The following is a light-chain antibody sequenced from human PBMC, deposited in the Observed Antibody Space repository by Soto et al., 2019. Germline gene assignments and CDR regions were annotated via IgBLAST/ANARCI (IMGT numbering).Light chain of an antibody. V-gene: IGLV2-14*03. Sequence: QSALTPPASVSGSPGQSITISCSGISTDVDTYNYVSWYQLHPGEAPKVLIYDVNSRPSGVSNRFSGSRSGNTASLTISGLQAEDEAHYYCFSYTSSTAYVFGTGTKVTVL. J-gene: IGLJ1*01. CDR1: STDVDTYNY. CDR3: FSYTSSTAYV. CDR2: DVN.